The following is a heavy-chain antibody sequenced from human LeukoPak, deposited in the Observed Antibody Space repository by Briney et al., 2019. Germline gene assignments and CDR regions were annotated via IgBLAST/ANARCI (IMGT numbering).Heavy chain of an antibody. Sequence: GGSLRLSCAAPEFTFDGCAMHWVRQAPGKGLEWVSDIRWNSSTVAYADSVKGRFTISRDNAKNSLYLQMDSLRAEDTALYYCAKDIGGSLYYYYGMDVWGQGTTVTVSS. CDR2: IRWNSSTV. V-gene: IGHV3-9*01. CDR1: EFTFDGCA. J-gene: IGHJ6*02. CDR3: AKDIGGSLYYYYGMDV. D-gene: IGHD3-16*01.